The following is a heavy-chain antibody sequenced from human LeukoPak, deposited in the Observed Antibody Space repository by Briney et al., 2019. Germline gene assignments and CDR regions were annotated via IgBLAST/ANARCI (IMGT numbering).Heavy chain of an antibody. CDR2: ISGSGGST. D-gene: IGHD1-26*01. Sequence: GGSLRLSCAASGFTFSSYAMSWVRQAPGKGLERVSAISGSGGSTYYADSVKGRFTISRDNSKNTLYLQMNSLRAEDTAVYYCAKVRVSGSYLYYFDYWGQGTLVTVSS. CDR3: AKVRVSGSYLYYFDY. J-gene: IGHJ4*02. V-gene: IGHV3-23*01. CDR1: GFTFSSYA.